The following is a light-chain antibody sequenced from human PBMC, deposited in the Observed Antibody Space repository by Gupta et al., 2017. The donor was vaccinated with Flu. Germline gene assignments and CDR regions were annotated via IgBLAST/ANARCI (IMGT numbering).Light chain of an antibody. CDR2: EDR. Sequence: SYELTQPPSEAVSPGQTARITGAEDALPKKYAYWYQQKSGQAPVLIIYEDRKRPSGIPERFSGSSSGTMATLTISGAQVEDEADYYCYSSDTSGNHRVFGGGTNLTVL. V-gene: IGLV3-10*01. CDR1: ALPKKY. J-gene: IGLJ3*02. CDR3: YSSDTSGNHRV.